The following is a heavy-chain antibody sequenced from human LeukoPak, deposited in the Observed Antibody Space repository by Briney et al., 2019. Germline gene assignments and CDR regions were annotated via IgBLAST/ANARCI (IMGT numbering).Heavy chain of an antibody. CDR3: TRDFGSGVVVTAIVD. D-gene: IGHD2-21*02. CDR1: GFTFSSYA. CDR2: IKPDGSEK. V-gene: IGHV3-7*01. J-gene: IGHJ4*02. Sequence: SGGSLRLSCAASGFTFSSYAMSWVRQAPGKGLEWVANIKPDGSEKYYVDSVKGRFTISRDNAKNSLFLQMNSLRAEDTATYFCTRDFGSGVVVTAIVDWGQGTLLTVSS.